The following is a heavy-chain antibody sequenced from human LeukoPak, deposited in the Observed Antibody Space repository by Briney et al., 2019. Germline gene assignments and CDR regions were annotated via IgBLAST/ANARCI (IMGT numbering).Heavy chain of an antibody. CDR1: GYTFTSYG. Sequence: ASVKVSCKASGYTFTSYGISWVRQAPGQGLEWMGWISAYNGNTNYAQKLQGRVTMTTDTSTSTAYMELRSLRSDDTAVCYCARAGNYYDSSGYGYYYYYMDVWGKGTTVTVSS. V-gene: IGHV1-18*01. D-gene: IGHD3-22*01. J-gene: IGHJ6*03. CDR2: ISAYNGNT. CDR3: ARAGNYYDSSGYGYYYYYMDV.